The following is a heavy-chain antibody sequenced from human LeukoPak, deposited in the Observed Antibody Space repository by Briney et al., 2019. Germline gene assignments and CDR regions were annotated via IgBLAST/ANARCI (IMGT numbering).Heavy chain of an antibody. V-gene: IGHV4-34*01. CDR1: GGSFSGYY. D-gene: IGHD3-22*01. CDR2: INHSGST. Sequence: PSETLSLTCAVYGGSFSGYYWSWIRQPPGKGLEWIGEINHSGSTNYNPSLKSRVTISVDKSKNQFSLKLSSVTAADTAVYYCARVPGVGYYPPHFDYWGQGTLVTVSS. J-gene: IGHJ4*02. CDR3: ARVPGVGYYPPHFDY.